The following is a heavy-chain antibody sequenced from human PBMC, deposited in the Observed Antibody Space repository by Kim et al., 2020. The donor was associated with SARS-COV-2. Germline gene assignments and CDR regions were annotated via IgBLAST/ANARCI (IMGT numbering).Heavy chain of an antibody. CDR1: GFTVSSNY. CDR3: ARVAYGDYVGAFDI. CDR2: IYSGGST. V-gene: IGHV3-53*01. Sequence: GGSLRLSCAASGFTVSSNYMSWVRQAPGKGLEWVSVIYSGGSTYYADSVKGRFTISRDNSKNTLYLQMNSLRAEDTAVYYCARVAYGDYVGAFDIWGQGTMVTVSS. J-gene: IGHJ3*02. D-gene: IGHD4-17*01.